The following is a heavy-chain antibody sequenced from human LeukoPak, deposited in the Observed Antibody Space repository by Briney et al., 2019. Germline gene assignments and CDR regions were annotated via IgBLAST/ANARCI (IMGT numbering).Heavy chain of an antibody. D-gene: IGHD3-10*01. J-gene: IGHJ4*02. CDR3: VRDSDDYYWALDF. Sequence: SQTLSLTCAISGDSVSNNIATWNWVRQSPSRGLEWLGRTYYRSRWGNDYAISVKSRITINPDTSRNQFSLQSNSVTPEDTAVYYCVRDSDDYYWALDFWGQGTPVTVSS. CDR2: TYYRSRWGN. CDR1: GDSVSNNIAT. V-gene: IGHV6-1*01.